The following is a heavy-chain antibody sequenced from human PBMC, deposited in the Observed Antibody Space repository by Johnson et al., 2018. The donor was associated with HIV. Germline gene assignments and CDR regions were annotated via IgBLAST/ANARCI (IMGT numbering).Heavy chain of an antibody. CDR2: ISSDGGSS. V-gene: IGHV3-64*01. D-gene: IGHD3-22*01. J-gene: IGHJ3*02. Sequence: VLLVESGGGLVQPGGSLRLSCAASGFTFSSYAMHWVRQAPGKGLEYVSAISSDGGSSYSANSVKGRFTISRDNSKKKLYLQMNSLRPEDTAVYYCAKDRAEVVVVHDALDMWGQGTMVTVSS. CDR3: AKDRAEVVVVHDALDM. CDR1: GFTFSSYA.